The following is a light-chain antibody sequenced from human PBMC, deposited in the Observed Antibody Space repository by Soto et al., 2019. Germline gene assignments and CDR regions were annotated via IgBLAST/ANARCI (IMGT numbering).Light chain of an antibody. CDR1: ENVRTF. CDR3: QQHSHWPPWT. J-gene: IGKJ1*01. V-gene: IGKV3-11*01. CDR2: GAS. Sequence: EVVLTQSPATLSLSPGERATLSCRASENVRTFVDWYQQKPGQAPRLLIYGASNRATGIPARFSGSGSGTDFTLTISHLEPEDFSVYYCQQHSHWPPWTFGQWTRVEI.